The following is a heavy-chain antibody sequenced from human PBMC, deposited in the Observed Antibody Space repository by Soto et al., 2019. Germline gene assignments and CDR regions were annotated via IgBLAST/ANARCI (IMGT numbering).Heavy chain of an antibody. CDR3: ARSQRGRTAFTFDY. J-gene: IGHJ4*02. CDR2: IYYSGTT. Sequence: SETLSLTCAVSGDSVSNDNYYWSWIRQPPGKGLEWIGYIYYSGTTNYNSYLKSRLSLSVDMSKNQFSLKLASVTAADTAVYFCARSQRGRTAFTFDYWGQGALVTAPQ. D-gene: IGHD3-16*01. V-gene: IGHV4-61*01. CDR1: GDSVSNDNYY.